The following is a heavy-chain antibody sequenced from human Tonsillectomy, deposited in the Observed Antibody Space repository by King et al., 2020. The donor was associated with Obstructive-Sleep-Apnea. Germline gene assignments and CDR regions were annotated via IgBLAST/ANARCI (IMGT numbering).Heavy chain of an antibody. D-gene: IGHD5-18*01. V-gene: IGHV1-46*01. Sequence: QLVQSGAEVKKPGASVKVSCKASGYTFTSYYMHWVRQAPGQGLEWMGIINPSGGSTSYAQKFQGRVTKTRDTSTSTVYMELSSLRSEDTAVYYCARERSAIARGYYGMDVWGQGTTVTVSS. CDR3: ARERSAIARGYYGMDV. CDR2: INPSGGST. J-gene: IGHJ6*02. CDR1: GYTFTSYY.